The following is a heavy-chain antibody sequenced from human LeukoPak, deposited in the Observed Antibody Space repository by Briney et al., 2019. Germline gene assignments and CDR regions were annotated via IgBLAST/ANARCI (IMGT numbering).Heavy chain of an antibody. CDR3: ARSPSGYSNYGMDV. CDR1: GFTFSSYA. D-gene: IGHD4-11*01. V-gene: IGHV4-59*01. CDR2: IYYSGST. Sequence: PGGSLRLSCAASGFTFSSYAMSWIRQHPGKGLEWIGFIYYSGSTYYNPSFKSRVTISVETSKNQFSLKLSSVTAADTAVYYCARSPSGYSNYGMDVWGQGTTVTVSS. J-gene: IGHJ6*02.